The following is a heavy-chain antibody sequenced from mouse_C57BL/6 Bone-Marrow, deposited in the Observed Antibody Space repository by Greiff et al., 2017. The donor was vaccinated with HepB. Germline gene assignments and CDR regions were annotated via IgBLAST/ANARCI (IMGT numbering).Heavy chain of an antibody. CDR3: ARVDYLDY. V-gene: IGHV1-69*01. CDR1: GYTFTSYW. D-gene: IGHD2-4*01. Sequence: QVQLKQPGAELVMPGASVKLSCKASGYTFTSYWMHWVKQRPGQGLEWIGEIDPSDSYTNYNQKFKGKSTLTVDKSSSTAYMQLSSLTSEDSAVYYCARVDYLDYWGQGTSVTVSS. CDR2: IDPSDSYT. J-gene: IGHJ4*01.